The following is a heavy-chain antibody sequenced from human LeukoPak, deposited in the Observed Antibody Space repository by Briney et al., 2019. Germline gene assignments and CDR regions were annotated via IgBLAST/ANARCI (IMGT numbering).Heavy chain of an antibody. Sequence: GGSLRLSCAASGFTFSSYSMNWVRQAPGKGLEWVSAISGSGGSTYYADSVKGRFTISRDNSKNTLYLQMNSLRAEDTAVYYCAREPIAVAGTDYYYYGMDVWGQGTTVTVSS. CDR2: ISGSGGST. D-gene: IGHD6-19*01. J-gene: IGHJ6*02. CDR1: GFTFSSYS. V-gene: IGHV3-23*01. CDR3: AREPIAVAGTDYYYYGMDV.